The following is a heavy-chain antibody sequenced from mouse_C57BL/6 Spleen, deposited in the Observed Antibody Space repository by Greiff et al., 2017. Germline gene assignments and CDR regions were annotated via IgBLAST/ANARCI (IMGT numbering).Heavy chain of an antibody. Sequence: EVKVVESGGGLVKPGGSLKLSCAASGFTFSDYGMHWVRQAPERGLEWVACISSGSSTIYYADTVKGRFTISRDNNKNSLFLQMTRLRSEDTAMYYCSNCYGSRWFAYWGQGTLVTVSA. CDR2: ISSGSSTI. D-gene: IGHD1-1*01. CDR3: SNCYGSRWFAY. V-gene: IGHV5-17*01. J-gene: IGHJ3*01. CDR1: GFTFSDYG.